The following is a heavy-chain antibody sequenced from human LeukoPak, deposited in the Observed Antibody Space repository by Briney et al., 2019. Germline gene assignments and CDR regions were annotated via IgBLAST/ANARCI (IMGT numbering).Heavy chain of an antibody. J-gene: IGHJ5*02. CDR2: INHSGST. CDR3: ARGVQHYKRGRPEYNWFDP. D-gene: IGHD1-14*01. Sequence: SETLSLTCAVYGGSFSGYYWSWIRQPPGKGLEWIGEINHSGSTNYNPSLKSRVTISVDTSKNQFSLKLSSVTAADTAVYYCARGVQHYKRGRPEYNWFDPWGQGTLVTVSS. V-gene: IGHV4-34*01. CDR1: GGSFSGYY.